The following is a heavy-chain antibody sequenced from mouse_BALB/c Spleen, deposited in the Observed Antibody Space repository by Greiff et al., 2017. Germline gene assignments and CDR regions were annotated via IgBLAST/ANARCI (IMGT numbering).Heavy chain of an antibody. V-gene: IGHV1-77*01. Sequence: VQLQQSGPELVKPGASVKMSCKASGYTFTDYVISWVKQRTGQGLEWIGEIYPGSGSTYYNEKFKGKATLTADKSSNTAYMQLSSLTSEDSAVYYCTRGGILLRMHWYFDVWGAGTTVTVSS. J-gene: IGHJ1*01. CDR2: IYPGSGST. D-gene: IGHD1-1*01. CDR3: TRGGILLRMHWYFDV. CDR1: GYTFTDYV.